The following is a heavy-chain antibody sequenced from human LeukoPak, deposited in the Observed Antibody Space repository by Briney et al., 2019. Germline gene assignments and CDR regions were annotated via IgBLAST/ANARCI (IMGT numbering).Heavy chain of an antibody. CDR1: GFSFSNFA. J-gene: IGHJ4*02. CDR2: IIGSSGDT. Sequence: PGGSLRLSCAASGFSFSNFAMSWVRQAPGKGLEWVSLIIGSSGDTFYADSVKGRFTISRDNSKNRLYLQMSSLRAEDTALYYCAKGAYDYIEMGYFDYWGQGTLVTVSS. V-gene: IGHV3-23*01. CDR3: AKGAYDYIEMGYFDY. D-gene: IGHD5-12*01.